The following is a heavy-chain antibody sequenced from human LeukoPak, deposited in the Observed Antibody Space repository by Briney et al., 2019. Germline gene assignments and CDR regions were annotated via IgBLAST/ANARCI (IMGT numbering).Heavy chain of an antibody. J-gene: IGHJ4*02. D-gene: IGHD6-13*01. CDR1: GGSISSGDYY. Sequence: PSETLSLTCKVSGGSISSGDYYWSWIRQPPGKGLEWIGHIYYSGSTNYNPSLKSRVTISVDTSKNQFSLRLNSVTAADTAVYYCARLSSGSSSWYDIDYWGQGTLVTVSS. CDR3: ARLSSGSSSWYDIDY. CDR2: IYYSGST. V-gene: IGHV4-30-4*01.